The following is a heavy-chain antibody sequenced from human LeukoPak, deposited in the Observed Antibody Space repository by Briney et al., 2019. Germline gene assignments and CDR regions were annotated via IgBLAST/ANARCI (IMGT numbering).Heavy chain of an antibody. J-gene: IGHJ4*02. V-gene: IGHV3-9*01. CDR3: TKRKNSDYPFDY. CDR1: GFTFDDYA. D-gene: IGHD4-11*01. Sequence: PGRSLRLSCAASGFTFDDYAMHWVRQAPGKGLEWVSGINWSSSDIIYADSVKGRFTISRDNAKNSLYLLMDSLRPEGTAFYYCTKRKNSDYPFDYWGQGTLVTVSS. CDR2: INWSSSDI.